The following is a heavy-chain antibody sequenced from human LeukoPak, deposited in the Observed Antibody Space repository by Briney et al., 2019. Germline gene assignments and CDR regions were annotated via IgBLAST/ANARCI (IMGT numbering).Heavy chain of an antibody. V-gene: IGHV3-30-3*01. CDR3: ARTDISGWSRPLDC. D-gene: IGHD6-19*01. J-gene: IGHJ4*02. CDR1: GFTFSRYA. Sequence: QPGGPLRLSCAASGFTFSRYALHWVRQAPGKGLEWVAVISSDGSNKYYAGSVEGRFTISRDNYNNTLLLQMNSLRAEDTAVYYCARTDISGWSRPLDCWGQGTLVTVSS. CDR2: ISSDGSNK.